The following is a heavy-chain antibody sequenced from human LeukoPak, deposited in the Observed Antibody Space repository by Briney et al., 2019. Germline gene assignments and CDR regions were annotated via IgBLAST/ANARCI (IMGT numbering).Heavy chain of an antibody. CDR2: IYSSGGT. D-gene: IGHD3-10*01. V-gene: IGHV4-4*07. Sequence: SETLSLTCTLSGGSISSYYWNWIRQPAGKGLEWIGRIYSSGGTNYNPSLKSRVTMSIDTSKHQFSLTLRSVTAADTAVYYCARADGYGSGSYPWIDYWGQGTLVTVSS. J-gene: IGHJ4*02. CDR1: GGSISSYY. CDR3: ARADGYGSGSYPWIDY.